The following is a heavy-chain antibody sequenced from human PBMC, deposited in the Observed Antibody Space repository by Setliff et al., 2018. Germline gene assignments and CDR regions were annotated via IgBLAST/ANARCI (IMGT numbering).Heavy chain of an antibody. D-gene: IGHD3-10*01. CDR2: IDPSGDTT. J-gene: IGHJ5*02. CDR3: ARGARFGALTIGGWIDP. CDR1: GYSFTNYF. Sequence: ASVKVSCKTSGYSFTNYFIHWVRQAPGQGLEWMGVIDPSGDTTSFAQRFQGRVSLTSDTSTTTIYMELSSLRSEDTAIYYCARGARFGALTIGGWIDPWGQGTLVTVSS. V-gene: IGHV1-46*01.